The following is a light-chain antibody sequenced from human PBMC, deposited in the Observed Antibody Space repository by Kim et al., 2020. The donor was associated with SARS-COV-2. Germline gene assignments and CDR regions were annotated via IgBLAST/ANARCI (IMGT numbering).Light chain of an antibody. CDR1: QGIGTS. CDR3: QQYFDYPRT. Sequence: AIRITQSPSSLSASTGDRVTITCRASQGIGTSLAWYQQKTGKAPKLLIYGASTLQSGVPSRFSGSVSGTDFTLTISLQSEDFPTYYCQQYFDYPRTFGQGTRVEIK. J-gene: IGKJ1*01. V-gene: IGKV1-8*01. CDR2: GAS.